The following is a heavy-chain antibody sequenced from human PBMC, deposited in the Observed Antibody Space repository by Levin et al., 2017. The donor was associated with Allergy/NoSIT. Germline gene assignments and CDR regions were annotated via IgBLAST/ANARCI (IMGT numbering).Heavy chain of an antibody. Sequence: GGSLRLSCAASGFAFGSYAVSWVRQAPGKGLEWVSTISDDGGSTLYAESMKGRFTISRDNSKSTLYLQMNSLRAEDTAVYYCAKDSFCSGTSCYSGFDAWGQGTLVTVSS. J-gene: IGHJ4*02. CDR1: GFAFGSYA. CDR2: ISDDGGST. D-gene: IGHD2-2*01. V-gene: IGHV3-23*01. CDR3: AKDSFCSGTSCYSGFDA.